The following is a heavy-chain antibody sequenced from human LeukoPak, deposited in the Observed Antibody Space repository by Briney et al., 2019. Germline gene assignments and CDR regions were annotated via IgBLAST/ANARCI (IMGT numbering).Heavy chain of an antibody. Sequence: GGSLRLSCAASGFTFSSYSMNWVRQAPGKGLEWVSSISSSSSYIYYADSVKGRFTISRDNAKNSLYLQMNSLRAEDTAVYYCARDVDTAMVPHFDCWGQGTLVTVSS. J-gene: IGHJ4*02. V-gene: IGHV3-21*01. CDR3: ARDVDTAMVPHFDC. D-gene: IGHD5-18*01. CDR2: ISSSSSYI. CDR1: GFTFSSYS.